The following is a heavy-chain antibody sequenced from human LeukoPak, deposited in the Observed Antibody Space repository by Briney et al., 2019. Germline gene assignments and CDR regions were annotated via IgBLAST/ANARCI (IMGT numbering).Heavy chain of an antibody. D-gene: IGHD3-3*01. V-gene: IGHV3-30*18. Sequence: PGRSLRLSCAASGFTFRSYGMHWVRQAPGKGLEWVAVISYDGSNKYYADSVKGRFTISRDNSKNTLYLQMNSLRAEDTAVYYCAKDGDYDFWSGYYNYWGQGTLVTVSS. CDR3: AKDGDYDFWSGYYNY. J-gene: IGHJ4*02. CDR2: ISYDGSNK. CDR1: GFTFRSYG.